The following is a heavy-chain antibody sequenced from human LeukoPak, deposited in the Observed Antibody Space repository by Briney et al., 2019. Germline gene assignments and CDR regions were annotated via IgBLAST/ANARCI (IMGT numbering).Heavy chain of an antibody. CDR3: ARDRPGDTAMVRSDAFDI. Sequence: PGGSLRLSCAASGFTFSSYGMHWVRQAPGKGLEWVAFIRYDGSNKYYADSVKGRFTISRDNSKNTLYLQMNSLRAEDTAVYYCARDRPGDTAMVRSDAFDIWGQGTMVTVSS. CDR1: GFTFSSYG. V-gene: IGHV3-30*02. CDR2: IRYDGSNK. D-gene: IGHD5-18*01. J-gene: IGHJ3*02.